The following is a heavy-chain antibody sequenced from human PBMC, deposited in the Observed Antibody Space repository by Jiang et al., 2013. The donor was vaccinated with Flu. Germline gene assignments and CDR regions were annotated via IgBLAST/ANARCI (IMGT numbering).Heavy chain of an antibody. CDR3: ARDLSPSKNNIVVVPAATIAWFDY. V-gene: IGHV1-18*01. CDR1: GYAFTSYG. Sequence: GAEVKKPGASVKVSCKASGYAFTSYGISWVRQAPGQGLEWMGWISAYNGNTNYAQKLQGRVTMTTDTSTSTAYMELRSLRSDDTAVYYCARDLSPSKNNIVVVPAATIAWFDYWGQGTLVTVSS. J-gene: IGHJ4*02. CDR2: ISAYNGNT. D-gene: IGHD2-2*01.